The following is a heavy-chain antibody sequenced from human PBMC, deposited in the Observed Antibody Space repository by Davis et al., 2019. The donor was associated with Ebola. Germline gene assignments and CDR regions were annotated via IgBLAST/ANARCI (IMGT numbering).Heavy chain of an antibody. CDR2: IIPIFGTA. Sequence: SVKVSCKASGGTFSSYAISWVRQAPGQGLEWMGGIIPIFGTANYAQKFQGRVTITADESTSTAYMELSSLRSEDTAVYYCARLFRDCSGGSCYSDTLGWYFDLWGRGTLVTVSS. V-gene: IGHV1-69*13. J-gene: IGHJ2*01. D-gene: IGHD2-15*01. CDR1: GGTFSSYA. CDR3: ARLFRDCSGGSCYSDTLGWYFDL.